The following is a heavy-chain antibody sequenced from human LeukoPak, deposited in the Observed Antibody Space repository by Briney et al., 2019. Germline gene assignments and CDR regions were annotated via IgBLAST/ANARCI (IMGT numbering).Heavy chain of an antibody. Sequence: ASVRVSCKASGYTFTSYYMHWVRQAAGQGLEWMGWMNPNSGDTAYAQKFQGRVAMTRDTSISTAYMELSSLRSEDTAVYYCARGLGDYYDTSDYYYAVPAHWGQGTLVTVSS. D-gene: IGHD3-22*01. J-gene: IGHJ4*02. CDR3: ARGLGDYYDTSDYYYAVPAH. CDR1: GYTFTSYY. CDR2: MNPNSGDT. V-gene: IGHV1-8*02.